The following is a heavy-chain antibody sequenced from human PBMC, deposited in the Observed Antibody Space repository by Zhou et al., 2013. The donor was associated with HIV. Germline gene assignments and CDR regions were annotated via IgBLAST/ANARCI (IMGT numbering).Heavy chain of an antibody. D-gene: IGHD2-2*01. J-gene: IGHJ4*02. CDR3: ARGALVSVVVPAAAHDS. CDR2: IIPMFATT. Sequence: QVQLVQSGAEVKKPGSSVKVSCKASGGTFSNSAINWVRQAPGQGLEWMGGIIPMFATTNFAQKFQGRVTLTTDESSSTVYMELTSLTSEDSAVYFCARGALVSVVVPAAAHDSWGQGTLVTVLL. V-gene: IGHV1-69*05. CDR1: GGTFSNSA.